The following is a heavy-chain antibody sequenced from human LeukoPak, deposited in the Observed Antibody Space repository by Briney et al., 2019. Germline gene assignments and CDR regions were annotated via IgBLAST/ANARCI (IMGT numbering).Heavy chain of an antibody. CDR3: ARQNIGGTSASDF. D-gene: IGHD1-26*01. Sequence: GESLKISCKGSGYSFTNYWIGWVRQMPGIGLEWLGIVYPGDSDTRYSPSFQGQVTISADKSISTAYLRWSSLKASDSAMYYCARQNIGGTSASDFWGQGTLVTVSS. V-gene: IGHV5-51*01. CDR2: VYPGDSDT. CDR1: GYSFTNYW. J-gene: IGHJ4*02.